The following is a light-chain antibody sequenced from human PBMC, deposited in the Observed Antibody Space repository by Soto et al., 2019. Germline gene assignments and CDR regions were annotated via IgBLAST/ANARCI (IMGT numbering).Light chain of an antibody. CDR1: QRVASD. CDR2: DAS. V-gene: IGKV3-20*01. CDR3: QQYLNSPRT. J-gene: IGKJ1*01. Sequence: VLTQSPGTLSLSPGEGATLSCRASQRVASDLAWYLQKPGQPPRLLIYDASIRATGIPDRISGSGSERDFTLTISRLEHEDAAVYYCQQYLNSPRTFGQGTKVDIK.